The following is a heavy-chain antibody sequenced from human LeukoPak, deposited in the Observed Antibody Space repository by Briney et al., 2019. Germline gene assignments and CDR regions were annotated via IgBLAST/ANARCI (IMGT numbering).Heavy chain of an antibody. CDR2: ISSSGST. Sequence: SQTLSVTCTVSGDSISSGDYYWSWIRQPAGKGLEWIGRISSSGSTNYNPSLKSRVTISVDTSKNQFSLKLSSVTAADTAVYFCARGPYSYDSSGAFDIWGQGTMVTVSS. D-gene: IGHD3-22*01. V-gene: IGHV4-61*02. CDR1: GDSISSGDYY. J-gene: IGHJ3*02. CDR3: ARGPYSYDSSGAFDI.